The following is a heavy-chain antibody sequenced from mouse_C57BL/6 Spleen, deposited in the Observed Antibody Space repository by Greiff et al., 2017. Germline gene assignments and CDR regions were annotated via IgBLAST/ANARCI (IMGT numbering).Heavy chain of an antibody. Sequence: EVKVEESGPGLVKPSQSLSLTCSVTGYSITSGYYWNWIRQFPGNKLEWMGYISYDGSNNYNPSLKNRIYITRDTSKNQFVLKLNSVTTEDTATYYGARGGTGVYWYCDVWGTGTTVTVSS. CDR2: ISYDGSN. CDR3: ARGGTGVYWYCDV. D-gene: IGHD4-1*01. CDR1: GYSITSGYY. V-gene: IGHV3-6*01. J-gene: IGHJ1*03.